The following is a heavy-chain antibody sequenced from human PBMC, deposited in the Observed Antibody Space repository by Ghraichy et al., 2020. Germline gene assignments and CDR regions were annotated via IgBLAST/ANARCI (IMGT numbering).Heavy chain of an antibody. V-gene: IGHV3-33*01. CDR3: ARGPRAILRSSALGY. J-gene: IGHJ4*02. CDR2: IWYDGSNK. D-gene: IGHD3-22*01. CDR1: GFTFSSYG. Sequence: GESLNISCAASGFTFSSYGMHWVRQAPGKGLEWVAVIWYDGSNKYYADSVKGRFTISRDNSKNTLYLQMNSLRAEDTAVYYCARGPRAILRSSALGYWGQGTLVTVSS.